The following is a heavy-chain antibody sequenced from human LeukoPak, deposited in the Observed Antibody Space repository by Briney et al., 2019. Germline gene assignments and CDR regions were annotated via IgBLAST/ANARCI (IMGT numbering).Heavy chain of an antibody. CDR2: ISSSSSYM. V-gene: IGHV3-21*01. Sequence: PGGSLRLSCAASGFTFSSYSMNWVRQAPGKGLEWVSSISSSSSYMYYADSVKGRFTISRDNAKNSLYLQMNSLRAEDTAVYYCARDSAYRYYYTDVWGKGTTVTVSS. CDR3: ARDSAYRYYYTDV. J-gene: IGHJ6*03. CDR1: GFTFSSYS. D-gene: IGHD3-10*01.